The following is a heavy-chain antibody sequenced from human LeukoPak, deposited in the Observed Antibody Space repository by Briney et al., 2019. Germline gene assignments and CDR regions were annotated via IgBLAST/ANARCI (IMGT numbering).Heavy chain of an antibody. D-gene: IGHD6-19*01. CDR3: ARDYSGWSNYFGP. CDR1: GYTFSSYV. J-gene: IGHJ5*02. V-gene: IGHV1-3*04. Sequence: ASVKVSCEASGYTFSSYVMHWVRQAPGQRLEWMGWINTGNGNTQYSQKFQGRITITRDTSATTAYMELSSLRSEDTAVYYCARDYSGWSNYFGPWGQGTLVTVSS. CDR2: INTGNGNT.